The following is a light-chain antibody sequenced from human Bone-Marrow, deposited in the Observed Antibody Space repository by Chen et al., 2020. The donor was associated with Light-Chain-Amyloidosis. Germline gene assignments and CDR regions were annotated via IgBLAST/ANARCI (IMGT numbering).Light chain of an antibody. CDR1: RSNIGINH. V-gene: IGLV1-47*01. CDR2: KSD. Sequence: QSVLTQPPSASGTPGQRITISCSGSRSNIGINHVYWYQQLPGTAPKLFMYKSDQRPSGVTDRFAGSKSGGSASLAISGLRSEDEADYYCAAWDDRLNGWVFGGGTKLTVL. CDR3: AAWDDRLNGWV. J-gene: IGLJ3*02.